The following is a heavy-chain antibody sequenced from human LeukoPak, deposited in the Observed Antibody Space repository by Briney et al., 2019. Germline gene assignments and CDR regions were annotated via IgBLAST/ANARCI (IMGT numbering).Heavy chain of an antibody. CDR3: ARGVTTVIYDAFDI. CDR2: ISSSSSYI. CDR1: GFTFSSYS. J-gene: IGHJ3*02. Sequence: PGGSLRLSCAASGFTFSSYSMNWVRQAPGKGLEWVSSISSSSSYIYYADSVKGRFTISRDNAKNSLYLQMNSLRAEDTAVYYCARGVTTVIYDAFDIWGQGTMVTVSS. V-gene: IGHV3-21*01. D-gene: IGHD4-11*01.